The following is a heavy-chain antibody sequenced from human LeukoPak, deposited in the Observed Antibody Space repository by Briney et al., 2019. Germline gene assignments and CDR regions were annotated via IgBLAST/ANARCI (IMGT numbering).Heavy chain of an antibody. CDR3: ARGIAVAGFSD. D-gene: IGHD6-19*01. J-gene: IGHJ4*02. Sequence: GGSLRLSCAASGFTFSSYAMHWVRQAPGKGLEWVAVISYDGSNKYYADSVKGRFTISRDNSKNTLYLQMNSLRAEDTAVYYCARGIAVAGFSDWGQGTLVTVSP. V-gene: IGHV3-30*04. CDR1: GFTFSSYA. CDR2: ISYDGSNK.